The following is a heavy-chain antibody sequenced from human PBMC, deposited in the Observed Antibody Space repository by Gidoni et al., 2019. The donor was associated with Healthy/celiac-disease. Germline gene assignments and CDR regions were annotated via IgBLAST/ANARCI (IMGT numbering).Heavy chain of an antibody. D-gene: IGHD6-19*01. CDR3: ASYSSGYEIGWAEYFQH. CDR1: GFTFSSYE. Sequence: EVQLVESGGGLVQPGGSLRLSCAASGFTFSSYEMNWVRQAPGKGLGCVSYISSSGSTIYYADSVKGRFTISRDNAKNSLYLQMNSLRAEDTAVYYCASYSSGYEIGWAEYFQHWGQGTLVTVSS. V-gene: IGHV3-48*03. CDR2: ISSSGSTI. J-gene: IGHJ1*01.